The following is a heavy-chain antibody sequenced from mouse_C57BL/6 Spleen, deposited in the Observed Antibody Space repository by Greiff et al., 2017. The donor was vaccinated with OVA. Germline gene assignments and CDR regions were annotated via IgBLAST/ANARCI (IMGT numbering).Heavy chain of an antibody. CDR2: IYPGDGDT. Sequence: QVQLQQSGPELVKPGASVKISCKASGYAFSSSWMNWVKQRPGKGLEWIGRIYPGDGDTNYNGKFKGKATLTADKSSSTAYMQLSSLTSEDSAVYFCARGPTTVVVYWYFDVWGTGTTVTVSS. CDR3: ARGPTTVVVYWYFDV. D-gene: IGHD1-1*01. V-gene: IGHV1-82*01. CDR1: GYAFSSSW. J-gene: IGHJ1*03.